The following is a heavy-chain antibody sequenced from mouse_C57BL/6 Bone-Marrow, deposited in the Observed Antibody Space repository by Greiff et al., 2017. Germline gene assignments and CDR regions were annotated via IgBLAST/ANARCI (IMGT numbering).Heavy chain of an antibody. V-gene: IGHV1-81*01. D-gene: IGHD1-1*01. J-gene: IGHJ1*03. CDR3: ARWGFITTVVAPYWYFDV. CDR2: IYPRSGNT. CDR1: GYTFTSYG. Sequence: VKVVESGAELARPGASVKLSCKASGYTFTSYGISWVKQRTGQGLEWIGEIYPRSGNTYYNEKFKGKATLTADKSSSTAYMELRSLTSEDSAVYFCARWGFITTVVAPYWYFDVWGTGTTVTVSS.